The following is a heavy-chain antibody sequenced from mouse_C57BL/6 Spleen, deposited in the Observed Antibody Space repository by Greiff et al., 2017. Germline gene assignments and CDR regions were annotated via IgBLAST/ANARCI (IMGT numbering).Heavy chain of an antibody. Sequence: EVQLVESGGGLVKPGGSLKLSCAASGFTFSDYGMHWVRQAPEKGLEWVAYISSGSSTIYYADTVKGRFTISRDNAKNTLFLQMTSLRSEDTAMYYCATYSNYAWFAYWGKGTLVTVSA. V-gene: IGHV5-17*01. CDR1: GFTFSDYG. D-gene: IGHD2-5*01. J-gene: IGHJ3*01. CDR2: ISSGSSTI. CDR3: ATYSNYAWFAY.